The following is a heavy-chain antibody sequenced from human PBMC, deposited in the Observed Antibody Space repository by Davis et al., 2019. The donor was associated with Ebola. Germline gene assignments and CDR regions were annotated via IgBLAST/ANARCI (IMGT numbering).Heavy chain of an antibody. CDR3: ARDRGYDILTGLIGDY. V-gene: IGHV3-23*01. CDR2: ISGSGGST. Sequence: GESLKISCAASGFTFSSYAMSWVRQAPGKGLEWVSAISGSGGSTYYADSVKGRFTISRDNSKNTLFLQMNSLRAEDTAVYYCARDRGYDILTGLIGDYWGQGTLVTVSS. D-gene: IGHD3-9*01. J-gene: IGHJ4*02. CDR1: GFTFSSYA.